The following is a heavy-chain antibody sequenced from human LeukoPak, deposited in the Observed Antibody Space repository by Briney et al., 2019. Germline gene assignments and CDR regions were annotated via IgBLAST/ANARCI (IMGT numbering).Heavy chain of an antibody. CDR3: ARQGVNTIFGVVPCGSLNYYYYGMDV. CDR1: GYSFTSYW. CDR2: IYPGDSDT. V-gene: IGHV5-51*01. D-gene: IGHD3-3*01. Sequence: GESLKISCKGSGYSFTSYWIGWVRQMPGKGLEWMGIIYPGDSDTRYSPSFQGQVTISADKSISTAYLQWSSLKASDTSMYYCARQGVNTIFGVVPCGSLNYYYYGMDVWGQGTTVTVSS. J-gene: IGHJ6*02.